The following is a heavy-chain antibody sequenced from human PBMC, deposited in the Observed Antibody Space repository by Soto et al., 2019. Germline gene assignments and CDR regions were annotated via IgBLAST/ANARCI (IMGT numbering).Heavy chain of an antibody. V-gene: IGHV1-18*01. J-gene: IGHJ4*02. CDR2: INNRNGNT. CDR1: GHTFITFG. D-gene: IGHD1-26*01. Sequence: QVQLVQSGAEVRKPGASVKVSCKASGHTFITFGVSWVRQAPGQGLAWRGWINNRNGNTNYAQKFQGRVTMTRDTSTTTVYMELRSLTSDDTAVYYCARDGNQWDHKYCDSWGQGTLVIVSS. CDR3: ARDGNQWDHKYCDS.